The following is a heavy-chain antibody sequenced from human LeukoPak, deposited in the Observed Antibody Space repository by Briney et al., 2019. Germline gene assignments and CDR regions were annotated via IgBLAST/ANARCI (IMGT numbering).Heavy chain of an antibody. Sequence: SETLSLTCSVSGGSISNNYWSWIRQPPGKGLEWIGNIYSGSTNYNPSLKSRVTISVDTSKNQFSLKLSSVTAADTAVYYCARSLEDAFDIWGQGTMVTVSS. CDR2: IYSGST. J-gene: IGHJ3*02. CDR3: ARSLEDAFDI. D-gene: IGHD5-24*01. V-gene: IGHV4-4*09. CDR1: GGSISNNY.